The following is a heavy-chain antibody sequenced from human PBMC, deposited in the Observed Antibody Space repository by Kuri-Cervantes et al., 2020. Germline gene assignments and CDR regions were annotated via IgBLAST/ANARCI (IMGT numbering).Heavy chain of an antibody. Sequence: GESLKISCAASGFTFSSYWMHWVRQAPGKGLVWVSRINSDGSSTSYADSVKGRFTISRDNAKNTLYLQMNSLRAEDTAVYYCARGYGDYASAPDYWGQGTLVTVSS. CDR3: ARGYGDYASAPDY. CDR2: INSDGSST. D-gene: IGHD4-17*01. V-gene: IGHV3-74*01. J-gene: IGHJ4*02. CDR1: GFTFSSYW.